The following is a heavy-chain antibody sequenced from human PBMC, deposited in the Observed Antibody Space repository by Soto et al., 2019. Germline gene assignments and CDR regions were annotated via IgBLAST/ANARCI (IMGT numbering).Heavy chain of an antibody. CDR1: GGTFSSYT. Sequence: ASVKVSCKASGGTFSSYTISWVRQAPGQGLEWMGRIIPILGIANYPQKFQGRVTITADKSTSTAYMELGSLRSEDTAVYYCAGRRYCTNGVCSRRVPTVDYWGQGTLVTVSS. CDR3: AGRRYCTNGVCSRRVPTVDY. J-gene: IGHJ4*02. D-gene: IGHD2-8*01. CDR2: IIPILGIA. V-gene: IGHV1-69*02.